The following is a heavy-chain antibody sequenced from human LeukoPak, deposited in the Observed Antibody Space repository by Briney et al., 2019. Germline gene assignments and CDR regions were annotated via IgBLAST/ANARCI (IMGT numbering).Heavy chain of an antibody. J-gene: IGHJ4*02. CDR1: GGSISSYY. D-gene: IGHD1-26*01. CDR2: IYYSGST. Sequence: SETLSLTCTVSGGSISSYYWSWIRQPPGKGLEWIGYIYYSGSTNYNPSLKSRVTISVDTSKNQFSPKLSSVTAADTAVYYCARFGNPTHSGSYYSEYYFDYWGQGTLVAVSS. V-gene: IGHV4-59*01. CDR3: ARFGNPTHSGSYYSEYYFDY.